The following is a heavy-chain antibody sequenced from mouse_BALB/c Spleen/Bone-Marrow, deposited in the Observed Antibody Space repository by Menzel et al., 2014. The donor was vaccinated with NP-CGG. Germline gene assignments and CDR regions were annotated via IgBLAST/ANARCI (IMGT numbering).Heavy chain of an antibody. J-gene: IGHJ3*01. Sequence: LVESGASVKVSCKASGYAFTSYNMYWVKQSHGKSLEWIGYIDPYNGGTSYNHKFKGKATLTVDKSSSTAYMHLNSLTSEDSAVYYCARGNYGSSPAYWGQGTLVTVSA. CDR1: GYAFTSYN. D-gene: IGHD1-1*01. V-gene: IGHV1S135*01. CDR3: ARGNYGSSPAY. CDR2: IDPYNGGT.